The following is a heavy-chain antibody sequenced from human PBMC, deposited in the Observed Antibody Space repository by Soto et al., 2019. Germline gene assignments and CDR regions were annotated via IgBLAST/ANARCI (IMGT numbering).Heavy chain of an antibody. J-gene: IGHJ3*01. Sequence: EVQLVESGGGLVQPGGSLRLSCVASGFTFSNYWMSWVRQAPGKGLEWVANIKQDGSDNYYVDSVKGRFTISRDNAKNSLSLQMNSLRAEDTAVYYCARFSSLAAAVWGQGTVVTVSS. CDR1: GFTFSNYW. CDR2: IKQDGSDN. D-gene: IGHD6-13*01. V-gene: IGHV3-7*01. CDR3: ARFSSLAAAV.